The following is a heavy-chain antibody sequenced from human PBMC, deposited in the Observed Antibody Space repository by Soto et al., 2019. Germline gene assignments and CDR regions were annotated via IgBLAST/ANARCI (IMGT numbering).Heavy chain of an antibody. CDR3: ATVGYCISTSCYRDDYYYGMDV. Sequence: GASVKVSCKVSGYTLTELSMHWVRQAPGKGLEWMGGFDPEDGQTIYAQKFQGRVTMTEDTSTDTAYMELSSLRSEDTAVYYCATVGYCISTSCYRDDYYYGMDVWGQGTTVTVSS. D-gene: IGHD2-2*02. CDR2: FDPEDGQT. J-gene: IGHJ6*02. CDR1: GYTLTELS. V-gene: IGHV1-24*01.